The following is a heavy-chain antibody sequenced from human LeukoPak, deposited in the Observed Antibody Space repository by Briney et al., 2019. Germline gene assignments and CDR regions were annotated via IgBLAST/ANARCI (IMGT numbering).Heavy chain of an antibody. D-gene: IGHD6-13*01. CDR2: IYYSGST. J-gene: IGHJ5*02. CDR3: ARVVGPQIAAAVYNWFDP. V-gene: IGHV4-59*01. CDR1: GGSISSYY. Sequence: PSETLSLTCTVSGGSISSYYWSWIRQPLGKGLEWIGYIYYSGSTNYNPSLKSRVTISVDTSKNQFSLKLSSVTAADTAVYYCARVVGPQIAAAVYNWFDPWGQGTLVTVSS.